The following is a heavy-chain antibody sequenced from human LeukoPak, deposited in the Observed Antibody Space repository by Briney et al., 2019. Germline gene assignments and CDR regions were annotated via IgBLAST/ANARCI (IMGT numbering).Heavy chain of an antibody. D-gene: IGHD6-19*01. CDR2: INSDGSST. CDR3: ARDNEGIAVGKFDY. J-gene: IGHJ4*02. Sequence: PGGSLRLSCAASGFTFSSYWMHWVRQAPGKGLVWVSRINSDGSSTSYADSVKGRFTISRDNAKNTLYLQMNSLRAEDTPVYYCARDNEGIAVGKFDYWGQGTLVTVSS. V-gene: IGHV3-74*01. CDR1: GFTFSSYW.